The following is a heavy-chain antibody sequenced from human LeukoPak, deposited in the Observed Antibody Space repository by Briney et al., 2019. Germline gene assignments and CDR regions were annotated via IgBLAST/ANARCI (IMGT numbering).Heavy chain of an antibody. J-gene: IGHJ4*02. CDR2: ISRSGSTI. CDR1: GFTLSSSE. V-gene: IGHV3-48*03. CDR3: ARGSSLYYYGSGSYYYY. D-gene: IGHD3-10*01. Sequence: GGSLRLSCAASGFTLSSSEMNWVRQAPGKGLEWVSYISRSGSTIFYADSVKGRFTISRDNAKNSVSLQMNSLRAEDTAVYYCARGSSLYYYGSGSYYYYWGQGTLVTVSS.